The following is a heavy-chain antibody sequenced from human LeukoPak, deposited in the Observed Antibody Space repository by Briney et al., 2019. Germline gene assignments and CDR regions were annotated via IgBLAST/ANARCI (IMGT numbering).Heavy chain of an antibody. V-gene: IGHV4-59*01. CDR3: ARGTIFGVATNWFDP. CDR2: IYYSGST. Sequence: PSETLSLTCTVSGGSISGYYWTWIRQPPGKGLEWIGYIYYSGSTNYNPSLKSRVIILVDTSKNQFSLKLSSVTAADTAVYYCARGTIFGVATNWFDPWGQGTLVTVSS. J-gene: IGHJ5*02. D-gene: IGHD3-3*01. CDR1: GGSISGYY.